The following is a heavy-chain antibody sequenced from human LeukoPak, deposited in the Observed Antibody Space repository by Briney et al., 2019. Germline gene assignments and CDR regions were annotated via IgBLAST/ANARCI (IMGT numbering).Heavy chain of an antibody. Sequence: GGSLRLSCAASGFTLSSYAMSWVRQAPGKGLEWVSAISGRGGSTYYAGSVKGRFTISRDNSKNTLYLQMNSLRAEDTAVYYCAKARRDYYDSSGYYPSGYWGQGTLVTVSS. CDR1: GFTLSSYA. V-gene: IGHV3-23*01. CDR2: ISGRGGST. CDR3: AKARRDYYDSSGYYPSGY. J-gene: IGHJ4*02. D-gene: IGHD3-22*01.